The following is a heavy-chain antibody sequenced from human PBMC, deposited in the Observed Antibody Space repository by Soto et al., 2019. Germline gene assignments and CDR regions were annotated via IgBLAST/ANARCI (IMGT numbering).Heavy chain of an antibody. V-gene: IGHV4-59*01. CDR2: IHYSGTT. CDR3: AAGEASSRNLAPYYLDF. J-gene: IGHJ4*02. CDR1: GGSMRNYF. D-gene: IGHD6-13*01. Sequence: PSETLSLTCTVSGGSMRNYFWTWIRQPPGQGLEWIGYIHYSGTTSFFPSYNPSLRSRVTISEDTSKNQFSLKLLSVTTADTAVYFCAAGEASSRNLAPYYLDFWGQGTQVTVSS.